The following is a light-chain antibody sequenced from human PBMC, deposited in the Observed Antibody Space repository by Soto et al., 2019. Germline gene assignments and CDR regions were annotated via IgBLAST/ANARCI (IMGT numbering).Light chain of an antibody. V-gene: IGKV3-15*01. CDR3: QQYNNWPRT. CDR1: QSVRSN. Sequence: IVMTQSPATLSVSPGERATLSCRASQSVRSNLAWYQQKPGQAPRLLIYGASTRATGIPARFSGSGSGTEFTRTISSLQSEDFAVYYCQQYNNWPRTFGQGTKV. CDR2: GAS. J-gene: IGKJ1*01.